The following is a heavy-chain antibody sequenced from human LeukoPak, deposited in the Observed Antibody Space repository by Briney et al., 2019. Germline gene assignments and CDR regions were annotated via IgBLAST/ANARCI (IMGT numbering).Heavy chain of an antibody. Sequence: GGSLSLSCAVAGFSVSGYWMTWVRQAPGKGLGWVANIKQDGSEKNYVDSVKGRFTISRDNAENSLFLQMNGLRVEDTAVYYCAREWQGGIAAAGTRIEGDYWGQGTLVAVSS. J-gene: IGHJ4*02. CDR2: IKQDGSEK. CDR1: GFSVSGYW. V-gene: IGHV3-7*01. CDR3: AREWQGGIAAAGTRIEGDY. D-gene: IGHD6-13*01.